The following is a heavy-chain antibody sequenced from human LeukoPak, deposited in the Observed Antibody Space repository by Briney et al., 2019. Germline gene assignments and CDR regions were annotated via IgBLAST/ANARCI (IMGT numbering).Heavy chain of an antibody. CDR2: INQDESEK. CDR1: GFTLSSHW. Sequence: GGSLRLSCEASGFTLSSHWMSWVRQAPGKGLEWVAHINQDESEKSYVDSAKGRFTISRDNGKNSLYLQMSSLRVEDTGVYHCARGHYGLDVWGQGTRSPSP. CDR3: ARGHYGLDV. J-gene: IGHJ6*02. V-gene: IGHV3-7*03.